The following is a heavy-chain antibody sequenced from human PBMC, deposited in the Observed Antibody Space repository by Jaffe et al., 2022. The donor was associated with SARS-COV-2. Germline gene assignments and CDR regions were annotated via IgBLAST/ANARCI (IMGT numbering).Heavy chain of an antibody. CDR1: GFSISDYY. CDR2: ISRSATDK. CDR3: ARDQEYSSTWYGS. Sequence: QVQLVESGGGLVKPGGSLRLSCAASGFSISDYYMTWIRQAPGKGLEWISCISRSATDKYYADSVKGRFTISRDSAKNSLYLQMNGLRVEDTAVYYCARDQEYSSTWYGSWGQGTLVTVSS. V-gene: IGHV3-11*01. D-gene: IGHD6-13*01. J-gene: IGHJ5*02.